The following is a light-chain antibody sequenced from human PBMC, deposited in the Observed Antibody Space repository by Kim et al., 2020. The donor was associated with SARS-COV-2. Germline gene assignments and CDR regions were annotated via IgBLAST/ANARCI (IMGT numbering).Light chain of an antibody. Sequence: GSTRQTASITCSGDKLGDKYACWYQKKPGQSPVLVIYQDTKRPSGIPERFSGSNSGNTATLTISGTQAMDEADYYCQAWDSSTVVFGGGTQLTVL. CDR2: QDT. CDR1: KLGDKY. J-gene: IGLJ2*01. CDR3: QAWDSSTVV. V-gene: IGLV3-1*01.